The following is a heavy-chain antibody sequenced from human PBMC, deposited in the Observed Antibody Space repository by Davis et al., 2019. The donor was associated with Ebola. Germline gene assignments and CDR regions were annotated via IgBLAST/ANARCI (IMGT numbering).Heavy chain of an antibody. Sequence: AISGSGGSTYYADSVKGRFTISRDNSKNTLYLQMNSLRAEDTAVYYCARERGFYGMDVWGQGTTVTVSS. J-gene: IGHJ6*02. D-gene: IGHD3-16*01. V-gene: IGHV3-23*01. CDR3: ARERGFYGMDV. CDR2: ISGSGGST.